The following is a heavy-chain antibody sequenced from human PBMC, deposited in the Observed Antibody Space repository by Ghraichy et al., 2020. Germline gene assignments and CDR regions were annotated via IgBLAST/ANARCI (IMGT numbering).Heavy chain of an antibody. D-gene: IGHD1-26*01. J-gene: IGHJ3*01. CDR3: ERDLQGWEYAFDF. CDR2: IYYTGTT. Sequence: SETLSLTCTVSGGSINSHSWNWIRQPQAKGQEYIGFIYYTGTTNYNPSLTSRVTISVDTSKYQFSLSLRSVTAADTAKYQCERDLQGWEYAFDFWGAGTVVTFSS. V-gene: IGHV4-59*11. CDR1: GGSINSHS.